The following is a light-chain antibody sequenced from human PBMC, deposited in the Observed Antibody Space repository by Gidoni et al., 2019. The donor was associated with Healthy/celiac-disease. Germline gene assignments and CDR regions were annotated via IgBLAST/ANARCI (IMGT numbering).Light chain of an antibody. V-gene: IGKV1-39*01. CDR1: QSISSY. CDR3: QQSYSTPIT. CDR2: AAS. Sequence: DIQMTQSPSSLSASVGDRVTITCRASQSISSYLNWYQQKPGKAPKLLIYAASSLQSGVPSRCSGSGSGTDFKLTISSLQPEDFATYYCQQSYSTPITFGPGTKVDIK. J-gene: IGKJ3*01.